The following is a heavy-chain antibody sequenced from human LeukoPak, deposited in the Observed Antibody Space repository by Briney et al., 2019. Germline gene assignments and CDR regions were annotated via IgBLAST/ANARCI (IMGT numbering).Heavy chain of an antibody. CDR3: AKSVSEAVAGGWFDP. Sequence: PGGPLRLSCAASGFTFDDYAMHWVRQAPGKGLEWVSGISWNSGSIGYADSVKGRFTISRDNAKNSLYLQMNSLRAEDTALYYCAKSVSEAVAGGWFDPWGQGTLVTVSS. J-gene: IGHJ5*02. CDR2: ISWNSGSI. CDR1: GFTFDDYA. D-gene: IGHD6-19*01. V-gene: IGHV3-9*01.